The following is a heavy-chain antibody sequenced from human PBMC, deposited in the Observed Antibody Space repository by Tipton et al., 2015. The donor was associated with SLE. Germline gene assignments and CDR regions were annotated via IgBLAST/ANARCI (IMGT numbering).Heavy chain of an antibody. D-gene: IGHD2-15*01. CDR3: AREGCSGGSCYLGYYGMDV. CDR1: GYTFTGYY. CDR2: INPNSGGT. Sequence: QLVQSGAEVKKPGASVKVSCKASGYTFTGYYMHWVRQAPGQGLEWMGWINPNSGGTNYAQKFQGRVTMTRDTSIRTTYMELSRLRPDDTAVYYCAREGCSGGSCYLGYYGMDVWGQGTTVTVSS. J-gene: IGHJ6*02. V-gene: IGHV1-2*02.